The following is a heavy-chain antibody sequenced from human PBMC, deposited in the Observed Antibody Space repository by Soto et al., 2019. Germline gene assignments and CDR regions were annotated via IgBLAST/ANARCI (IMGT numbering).Heavy chain of an antibody. V-gene: IGHV4-31*03. Sequence: QVQLQESGPGLVKPSQTLSLTCTVSGGSISSGGYSWSWIRQHPGKGLEWIGYIYYSGSTYYNPSLKSRVTISVDTSKNQFSLKLSSVTAADTAVYYCAREGEQQLVRPWFDPWGQGTLVTVSS. D-gene: IGHD6-13*01. CDR1: GGSISSGGYS. CDR2: IYYSGST. J-gene: IGHJ5*02. CDR3: AREGEQQLVRPWFDP.